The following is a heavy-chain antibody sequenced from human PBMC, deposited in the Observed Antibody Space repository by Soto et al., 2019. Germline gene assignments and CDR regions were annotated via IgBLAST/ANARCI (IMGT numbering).Heavy chain of an antibody. CDR2: IYYSGST. J-gene: IGHJ6*02. CDR1: GGSISSGAYY. D-gene: IGHD6-13*01. CDR3: ARDGRLVNYYYYGMDV. V-gene: IGHV4-31*03. Sequence: QVQLQESGPGLVKPSQTLSLTCSVSGGSISSGAYYWTWIRQHPGKGLEWIGYIYYSGSTYYNPSLKSRVTISVDTSKNQCSRKLRSVTAADTAVYYCARDGRLVNYYYYGMDVWGQGTTVTVSS.